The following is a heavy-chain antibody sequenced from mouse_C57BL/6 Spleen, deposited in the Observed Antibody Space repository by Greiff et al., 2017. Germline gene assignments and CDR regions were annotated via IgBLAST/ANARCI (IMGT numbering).Heavy chain of an antibody. V-gene: IGHV1-64*01. Sequence: QVQLKQPGAELVKPGASVKLSCKASGYTFTSYWMHWVKQRPGQGLEWIGIIHPNSGSTNYYEKFKSKATLTVDNSSSTAYMQLSSLTSEDSAVYYCARCYYGSSYDWFAYWGQGTLVTVSA. CDR1: GYTFTSYW. CDR2: IHPNSGST. CDR3: ARCYYGSSYDWFAY. J-gene: IGHJ3*01. D-gene: IGHD1-1*01.